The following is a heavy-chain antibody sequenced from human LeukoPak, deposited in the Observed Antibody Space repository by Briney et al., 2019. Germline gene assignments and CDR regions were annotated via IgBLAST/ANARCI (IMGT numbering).Heavy chain of an antibody. J-gene: IGHJ4*02. CDR3: AREYCSGGSCYPWSY. V-gene: IGHV1-3*01. Sequence: ASVKVSCKASGYTFTTYAMHWVRQAPGQRLEWMGWINAGTGYTKYSQKFQGRVTFTRDTSASTAYMELSSLRSEDTAAYYCAREYCSGGSCYPWSYWGQGTLVTVSS. CDR1: GYTFTTYA. CDR2: INAGTGYT. D-gene: IGHD2-15*01.